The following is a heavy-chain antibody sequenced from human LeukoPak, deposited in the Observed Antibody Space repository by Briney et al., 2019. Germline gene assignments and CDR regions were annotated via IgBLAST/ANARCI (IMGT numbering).Heavy chain of an antibody. J-gene: IGHJ4*02. CDR1: GGSFSGYY. Sequence: SETLPLTCAVYGGSFSGYYWSWIRQPPGKGLEWIGEINHSGSTNYNPSLKSRVTISVDTSKNQFSLKLSSVTAADTAVYYCARGGGNYGGNSYPFDYWGQGTLVTVSS. CDR2: INHSGST. CDR3: ARGGGNYGGNSYPFDY. D-gene: IGHD4-23*01. V-gene: IGHV4-34*01.